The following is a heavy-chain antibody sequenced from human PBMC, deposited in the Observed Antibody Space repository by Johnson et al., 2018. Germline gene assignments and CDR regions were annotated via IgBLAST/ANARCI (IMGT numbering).Heavy chain of an antibody. CDR3: ARVYYYVSSAFDAFDI. D-gene: IGHD3-22*01. J-gene: IGHJ3*02. V-gene: IGHV4-34*01. CDR1: GGSFSGYY. CDR2: INHSGST. Sequence: QVQLQQWGAALLKPSETLSLTCAVYGGSFSGYYWSWIRQPPGKGLEWIGEINHSGSTNYNPSLKSRVTISVDTSKNQFSLKLSSVTAADTAVYYCARVYYYVSSAFDAFDIWGQGTMVTVSS.